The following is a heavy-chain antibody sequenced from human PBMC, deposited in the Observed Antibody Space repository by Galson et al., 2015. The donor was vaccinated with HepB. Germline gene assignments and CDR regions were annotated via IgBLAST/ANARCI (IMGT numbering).Heavy chain of an antibody. CDR1: GYSFTSYW. Sequence: QSGAEVKKPGESLRISCKGSGYSFTSYWISWVRQMPGKGLEWMGRIDPSDSYTNYSPSFQGHVTISADKSISTAYLQWSSLKASDTAMYYCARSPPPAVAGLSVVWFDPWGQGTLVTVSS. CDR3: ARSPPPAVAGLSVVWFDP. D-gene: IGHD6-19*01. J-gene: IGHJ5*02. V-gene: IGHV5-10-1*01. CDR2: IDPSDSYT.